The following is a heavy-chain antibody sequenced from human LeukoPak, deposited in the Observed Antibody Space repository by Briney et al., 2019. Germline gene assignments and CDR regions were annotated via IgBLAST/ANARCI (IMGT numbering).Heavy chain of an antibody. V-gene: IGHV1-2*02. CDR2: INPNSGGT. D-gene: IGHD2-2*01. Sequence: ASVKVSCKASGYTFTGYYMHWVRQAPGQGLEWMGWINPNSGGTNYAQKFQGRVTMTRDTSISTAYMELSRLRSDDTAVYYCAKIYCSSNSCYDGRGWFDPWGQGTLVTVSS. CDR1: GYTFTGYY. CDR3: AKIYCSSNSCYDGRGWFDP. J-gene: IGHJ5*02.